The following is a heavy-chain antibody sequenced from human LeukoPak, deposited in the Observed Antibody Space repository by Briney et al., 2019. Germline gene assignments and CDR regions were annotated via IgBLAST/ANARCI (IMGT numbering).Heavy chain of an antibody. D-gene: IGHD5-12*01. V-gene: IGHV4-34*01. CDR3: ARIEVAAAIYGY. CDR1: GGSFSGYY. J-gene: IGHJ4*02. Sequence: TPSETLSLTCAVYGGSFSGYYWSWIRQPPGKGLEWIGEINHSGSTNYNPSLKSRVTISVDTSKNQFSLKLSSVTAADTAVYDCARIEVAAAIYGYWGQGTLVTVSS. CDR2: INHSGST.